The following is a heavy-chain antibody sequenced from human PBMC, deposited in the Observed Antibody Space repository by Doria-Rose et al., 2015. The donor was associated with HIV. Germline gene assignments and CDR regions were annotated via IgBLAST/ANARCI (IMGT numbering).Heavy chain of an antibody. J-gene: IGHJ4*02. CDR2: IFSDDER. Sequence: QVTLKESGPVLVKPTETLTLTCTVSGVSLSSPGMGVSWIRQPPGKALEWLANIFSDDERSYKTSLNSRLTISRGTSKSQVVLTMTDMDPVDTATYYCARIKSSRWYHKYYFDFWGQGTLVTVSA. D-gene: IGHD6-13*01. V-gene: IGHV2-26*01. CDR3: ARIKSSRWYHKYYFDF. CDR1: GVSLSSPGMG.